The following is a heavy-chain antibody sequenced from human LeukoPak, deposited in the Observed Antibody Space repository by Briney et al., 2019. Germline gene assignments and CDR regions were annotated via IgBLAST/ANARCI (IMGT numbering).Heavy chain of an antibody. Sequence: SETLSLTCTVSGGSISSSSYYWGWIRQPPGKGLEWIGSIYYSGSTYYNPSLKSRVTISVDTSKNQFPLKLSSVTAADTAVYYCARWLQLTFDYWGQGTLVTVSS. D-gene: IGHD5-12*01. CDR1: GGSISSSSYY. CDR3: ARWLQLTFDY. J-gene: IGHJ4*02. CDR2: IYYSGST. V-gene: IGHV4-39*01.